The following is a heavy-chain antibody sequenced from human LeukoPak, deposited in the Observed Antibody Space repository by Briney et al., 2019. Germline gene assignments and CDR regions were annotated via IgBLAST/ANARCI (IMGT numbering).Heavy chain of an antibody. Sequence: KPSDTLSLTCTVSVRSLSSYCWSCIRQPAGKALEWIGRICTSRSTNYNPSLKSRVTMSVDTSKNQFFLKLSSVTAADTAVYYCAEGGQWLRVWGQGTLVTVSS. CDR3: AEGGQWLRV. V-gene: IGHV4-4*07. CDR2: ICTSRST. J-gene: IGHJ4*02. CDR1: VRSLSSYC. D-gene: IGHD6-19*01.